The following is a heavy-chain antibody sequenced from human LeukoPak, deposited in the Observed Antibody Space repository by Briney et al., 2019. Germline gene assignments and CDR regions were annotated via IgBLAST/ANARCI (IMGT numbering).Heavy chain of an antibody. V-gene: IGHV3-23*01. CDR2: ISGSGGST. J-gene: IGHJ4*02. CDR3: AKDGTIFGVVITWGYYFDY. Sequence: GGSLRLSCAASGFTFSSYAMSWVRQAPGKGLEWVSAISGSGGSTYYADSVKGRFTISRDNSKNTLYLQMNSLRAEDTAVYYCAKDGTIFGVVITWGYYFDYWGQGTLVTVSS. CDR1: GFTFSSYA. D-gene: IGHD3-3*01.